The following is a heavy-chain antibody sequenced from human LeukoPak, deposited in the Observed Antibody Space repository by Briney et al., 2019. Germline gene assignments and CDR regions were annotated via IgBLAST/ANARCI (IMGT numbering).Heavy chain of an antibody. CDR1: GFTFSDYY. CDR2: ISNSGTTV. Sequence: GGSLRLSCAASGFTFSDYYMSWIGQAPGKGLEWISYISNSGTTVYYSDSVTGRFTISRDNAKNSLYLQMNSLRAEDTAVYYCAAWDFWRGSGIDYWGQGTLVTVSS. D-gene: IGHD3-3*01. V-gene: IGHV3-11*01. J-gene: IGHJ4*02. CDR3: AAWDFWRGSGIDY.